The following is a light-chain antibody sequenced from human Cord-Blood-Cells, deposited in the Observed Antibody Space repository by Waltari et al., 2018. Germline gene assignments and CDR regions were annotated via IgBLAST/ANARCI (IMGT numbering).Light chain of an antibody. CDR1: SSHVGSYNL. CDR2: EGS. CDR3: CSYAGSSTLV. Sequence: QSALTPPASVSGSPGQSITIPCTGTSSHVGSYNLVSWYQQHPGKAPKLMIYEGSKRPSGVSNRFSGSKSGNTASLTISGLQAEDEADYYCCSYAGSSTLVFGGGTKLTVL. J-gene: IGLJ3*02. V-gene: IGLV2-23*01.